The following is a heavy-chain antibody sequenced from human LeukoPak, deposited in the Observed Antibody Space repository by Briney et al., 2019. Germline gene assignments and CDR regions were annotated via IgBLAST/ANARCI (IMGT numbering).Heavy chain of an antibody. CDR1: GYTFTSYA. Sequence: GASVKVSCKASGYTFTSYAMNWVRQAPGQGLEWMGWINTNTGNPTYAQGFTGRFVFSLDTSVSTAYLQISSLKAEDTAVYYCARGDNWNYVNWFDPWGQGTLVTVSS. V-gene: IGHV7-4-1*02. D-gene: IGHD1-7*01. J-gene: IGHJ5*02. CDR3: ARGDNWNYVNWFDP. CDR2: INTNTGNP.